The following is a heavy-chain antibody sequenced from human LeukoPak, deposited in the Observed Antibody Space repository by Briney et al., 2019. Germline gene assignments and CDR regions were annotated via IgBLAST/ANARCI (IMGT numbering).Heavy chain of an antibody. CDR2: VYTSGST. Sequence: PSQTLSLTCTVSGGSISSGSYYWSWIRQPAGKGLDWIGRVYTSGSTNYNPSLKSRVTISVDTSKNQFSLKLSSVTAADTAVYYCARCSRHCSGGSCFYFDYWGQGTLVTVSS. CDR3: ARCSRHCSGGSCFYFDY. V-gene: IGHV4-61*02. CDR1: GGSISSGSYY. J-gene: IGHJ4*02. D-gene: IGHD2-15*01.